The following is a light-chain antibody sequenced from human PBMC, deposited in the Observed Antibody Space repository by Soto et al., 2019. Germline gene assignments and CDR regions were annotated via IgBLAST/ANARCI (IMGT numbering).Light chain of an antibody. J-gene: IGKJ1*01. CDR3: QQYGSSGT. V-gene: IGKV3-20*01. Sequence: EIVLTQSPGTLSLSPGERATISCRASQSVSSSYLAWYQEKPGQAPRLLIYGASNRATGIPDRFSGSGSGTDFTLTIRRLEPEDFAVDYCQQYGSSGTFGQGTKVDIK. CDR1: QSVSSSY. CDR2: GAS.